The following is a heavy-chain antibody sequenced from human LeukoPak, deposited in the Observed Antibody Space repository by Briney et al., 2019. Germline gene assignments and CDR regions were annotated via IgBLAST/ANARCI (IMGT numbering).Heavy chain of an antibody. D-gene: IGHD6-13*01. Sequence: GGSLRLSCAASGFTFSSYSMNWVRQAPGKGLEWVSSISSSSSYIYYADSVKGRFTISRDNAKSSLYLQMNSLRAEDTAVYYCARDEAAGFNDYWGQGTLVTVSS. J-gene: IGHJ4*02. V-gene: IGHV3-21*01. CDR2: ISSSSSYI. CDR3: ARDEAAGFNDY. CDR1: GFTFSSYS.